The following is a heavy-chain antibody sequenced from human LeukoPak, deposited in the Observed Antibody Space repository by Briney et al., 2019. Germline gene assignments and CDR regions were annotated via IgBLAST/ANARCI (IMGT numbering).Heavy chain of an antibody. J-gene: IGHJ5*02. D-gene: IGHD3-22*01. V-gene: IGHV3-23*01. CDR1: GFTFSSYA. CDR3: AKDRGYTSGYCNWFDP. CDR2: ISGSGGST. Sequence: PGGSLRLSCAASGFTFSSYAMSWVRQAPGKGLEWVSAISGSGGSTYYADSVKGRFTISRDNSKNTLYLQMNSLRAEDTAVYYCAKDRGYTSGYCNWFDPWGQGTLVTVSS.